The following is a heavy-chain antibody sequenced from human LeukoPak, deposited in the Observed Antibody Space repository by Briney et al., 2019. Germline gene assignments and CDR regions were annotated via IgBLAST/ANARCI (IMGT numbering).Heavy chain of an antibody. Sequence: ASVKVSCKASGYTFTSYAMNWVRQAPGQGLGWMGWIIPIFGTANYAQKFQGRVTITADESTSTAYMELSSLRSEDTAVYYCARGWVSNYYDSSGYPAPYYFDYWGQGTLVTVSS. CDR1: GYTFTSYA. CDR3: ARGWVSNYYDSSGYPAPYYFDY. V-gene: IGHV1-69*13. J-gene: IGHJ4*02. CDR2: IIPIFGTA. D-gene: IGHD3-22*01.